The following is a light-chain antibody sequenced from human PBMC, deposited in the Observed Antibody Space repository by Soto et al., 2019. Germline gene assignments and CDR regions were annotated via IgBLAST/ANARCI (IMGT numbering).Light chain of an antibody. V-gene: IGLV2-23*01. Sequence: QSALAQPASVSGSPGQSITISCTVTGSDVRTYNLVSWYRQHPGKVPKLIIYEASKRPSGVSNRFSGSQPGNTASLTVSGLQAEDEADYYCCSYAGDKTYVFGSGTKVTVL. J-gene: IGLJ1*01. CDR3: CSYAGDKTYV. CDR2: EAS. CDR1: GSDVRTYNL.